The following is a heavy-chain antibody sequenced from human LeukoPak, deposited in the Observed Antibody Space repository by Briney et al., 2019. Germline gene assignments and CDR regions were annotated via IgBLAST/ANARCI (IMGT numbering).Heavy chain of an antibody. D-gene: IGHD3-22*01. J-gene: IGHJ4*02. Sequence: GGSLRLSCAASGFTFSSYEMNWVRQAPGKGLEWVSYISSSGSTIYYADSVKGRFTISRDNAKNSLYLQMNSLRAEDTAVYYCARDLIPGRSGYYSGVCYWGQGTLVTASS. CDR2: ISSSGSTI. CDR3: ARDLIPGRSGYYSGVCY. V-gene: IGHV3-48*03. CDR1: GFTFSSYE.